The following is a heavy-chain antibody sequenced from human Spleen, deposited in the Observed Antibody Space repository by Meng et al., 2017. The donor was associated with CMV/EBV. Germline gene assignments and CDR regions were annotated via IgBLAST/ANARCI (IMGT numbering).Heavy chain of an antibody. D-gene: IGHD1-26*01. CDR1: GFTFSNAW. CDR3: TTEPGGSYEDAFDI. CDR2: IKSKTDGGTT. Sequence: GGSLRLSCAASGFTFSNAWMSWVRQAPGKGLEWVGRIKSKTDGGTTDYAAPVKGRFTISRDDSKNTLYLQMNSLKTEDTAVYYCTTEPGGSYEDAFDIWGQGTMVTVSS. J-gene: IGHJ3*02. V-gene: IGHV3-15*01.